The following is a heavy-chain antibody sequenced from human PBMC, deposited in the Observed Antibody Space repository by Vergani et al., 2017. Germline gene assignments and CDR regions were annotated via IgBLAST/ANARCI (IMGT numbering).Heavy chain of an antibody. CDR3: ARHLPLLGCCSSTGCYVGWFDP. D-gene: IGHD2-2*01. V-gene: IGHV4-39*01. CDR2: IYYSGST. J-gene: IGHJ5*02. CDR1: GGSLSSSSYY. Sequence: QLQLPESGPGLVKPSETLSLTCTVSGGSLSSSSYYWGWIRQPPGKGLEWVGSIYYSGSTYYNPSLKSRVTISVDTSKNQFSLKLSSVTAADTAVYYCARHLPLLGCCSSTGCYVGWFDPWGQGTLVTVSS.